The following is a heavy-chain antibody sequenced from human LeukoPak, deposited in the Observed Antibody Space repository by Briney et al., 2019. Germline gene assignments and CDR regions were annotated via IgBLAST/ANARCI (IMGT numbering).Heavy chain of an antibody. V-gene: IGHV1-2*02. CDR1: GYTFTGYY. CDR3: ARTGQYGSIMGYDY. D-gene: IGHD3-10*01. J-gene: IGHJ4*02. Sequence: ASVKVSCKASGYTFTGYYMHWGRQAPGQGLEWMGWINPNSGGTNYAQKFQGRVTMTRDTSISTAYMELSRLRSDDTTVYYCARTGQYGSIMGYDYWGQGTLVTVSS. CDR2: INPNSGGT.